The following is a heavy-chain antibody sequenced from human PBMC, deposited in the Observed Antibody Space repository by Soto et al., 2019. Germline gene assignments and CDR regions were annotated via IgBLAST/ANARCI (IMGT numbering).Heavy chain of an antibody. CDR3: AAAGGGRTDY. V-gene: IGHV3-48*02. J-gene: IGHJ4*02. Sequence: GGSLRLSCAASGFPFSSYSMNLVRQSPGKGLEWVSYISSSSTIYYADSVKGRFTISRDNAKNSLYLQMNSLRDADTAVYYCAAAGGGRTDYWGQGTLVTVSS. CDR2: ISSSSTI. CDR1: GFPFSSYS. D-gene: IGHD2-15*01.